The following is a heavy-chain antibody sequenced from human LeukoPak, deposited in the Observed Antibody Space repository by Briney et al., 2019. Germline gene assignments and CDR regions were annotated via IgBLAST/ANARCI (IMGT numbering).Heavy chain of an antibody. CDR2: VNPNSGNT. Sequence: ASVKVSCKASGYTFTSYDINWVRQATGQGLEWMGWVNPNSGNTGYAQKFQGRVTMSRSASISTAYLEPSSLTSEDTAVYYCVRGPPDFGYWGQGTLVTVSS. V-gene: IGHV1-8*01. CDR3: VRGPPDFGY. CDR1: GYTFTSYD. D-gene: IGHD3-3*01. J-gene: IGHJ4*02.